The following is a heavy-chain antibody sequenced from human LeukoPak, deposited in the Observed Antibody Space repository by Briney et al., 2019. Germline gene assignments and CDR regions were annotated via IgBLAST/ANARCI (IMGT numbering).Heavy chain of an antibody. CDR1: GYTFSRYH. Sequence: ASVKVSCKASGYTFSRYHIHWVRQAPGQGLEWMGKMNPSGGTTTYAQKFQGRVTMTRDTPTSTVYMEMSSLRPEDTAVYYCARTRKAAAGTGWFDPWGQGTLVTVSS. J-gene: IGHJ5*02. V-gene: IGHV1-46*01. D-gene: IGHD6-13*01. CDR3: ARTRKAAAGTGWFDP. CDR2: MNPSGGTT.